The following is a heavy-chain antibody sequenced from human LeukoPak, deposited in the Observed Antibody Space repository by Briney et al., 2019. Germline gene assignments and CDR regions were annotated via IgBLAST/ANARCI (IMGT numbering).Heavy chain of an antibody. Sequence: GRSLRLSCAASGFTFSTYWMHWVRQAPGKGLVWVSCINSDGSSPSYADSVKGRFTISRDNAKNTVYLQMNSLRAEDTAVYYCARWGSSGWYPMDVWGQGTTVTVSS. CDR1: GFTFSTYW. D-gene: IGHD6-19*01. V-gene: IGHV3-74*01. CDR2: INSDGSSP. CDR3: ARWGSSGWYPMDV. J-gene: IGHJ6*02.